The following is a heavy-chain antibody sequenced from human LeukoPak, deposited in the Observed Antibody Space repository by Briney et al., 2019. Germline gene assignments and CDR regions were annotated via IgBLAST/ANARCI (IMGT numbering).Heavy chain of an antibody. Sequence: GGSLRLSCAASGFTFSDYYMSWIRQTPGKGLEWVSYISSSGSTIYYADSVKGRFTISRDNAKNSLYLQMNSLRAEDTAVYYCASAKTRGVLDYWGQGTLVTVSS. V-gene: IGHV3-11*04. CDR2: ISSSGSTI. CDR3: ASAKTRGVLDY. CDR1: GFTFSDYY. D-gene: IGHD2-8*01. J-gene: IGHJ4*02.